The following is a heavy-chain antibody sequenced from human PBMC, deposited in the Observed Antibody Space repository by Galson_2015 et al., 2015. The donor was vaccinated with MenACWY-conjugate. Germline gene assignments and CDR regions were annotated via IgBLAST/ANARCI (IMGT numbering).Heavy chain of an antibody. Sequence: SETLSLTCTVSGGSISSYYWSWIRQPPGKGLEWIGYIYYSGSTNYNPSLKSRVTISADTSKNQFSLKLSSVTAADTAVYYCARKRRDGYRDYYYYYMDVWGKGTTVTVSS. CDR1: GGSISSYY. CDR3: ARKRRDGYRDYYYYYMDV. CDR2: IYYSGST. J-gene: IGHJ6*03. V-gene: IGHV4-59*01. D-gene: IGHD5-24*01.